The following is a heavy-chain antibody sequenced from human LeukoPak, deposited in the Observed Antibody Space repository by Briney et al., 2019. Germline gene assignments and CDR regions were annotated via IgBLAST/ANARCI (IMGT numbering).Heavy chain of an antibody. V-gene: IGHV3-23*01. D-gene: IGHD6-19*01. CDR1: GFTFSSYA. CDR2: ITGSGRST. J-gene: IGHJ2*01. Sequence: GGSLRLSCAASGFTFSSYAMSWVRQAPGKGLEWVSAITGSGRSTYYADSVKGRFTISRDNSKNTLYLQMNSLRVEDTAVYYCAKAARSSVAGFFLDLWGRGTLVTVSS. CDR3: AKAARSSVAGFFLDL.